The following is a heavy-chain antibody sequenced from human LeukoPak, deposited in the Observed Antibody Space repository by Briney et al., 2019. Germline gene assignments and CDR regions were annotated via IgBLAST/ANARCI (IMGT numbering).Heavy chain of an antibody. V-gene: IGHV3-48*03. CDR1: GFTFSSYE. J-gene: IGHJ4*02. CDR2: ISSSGSTI. D-gene: IGHD3-22*01. Sequence: GGSLRLSCAASGFTFSSYEMNWVRQAPGKGLEWVSYISSSGSTIYYADSVKGRFTISRDNAKNSLYLQMNSLRAEDTAVYYCARVANYYDSSGYSSRYYFDYWGQGTLVTVSS. CDR3: ARVANYYDSSGYSSRYYFDY.